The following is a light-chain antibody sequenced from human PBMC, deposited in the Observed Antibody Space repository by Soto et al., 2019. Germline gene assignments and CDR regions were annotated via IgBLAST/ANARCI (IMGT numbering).Light chain of an antibody. CDR3: QQYDNLLPIT. J-gene: IGKJ5*01. Sequence: IQMTQSPSSLSASVGDRVTITCQASQDISKNLNWYQQKPGKAPKLLIYDASSLQTGVPSSYSGSGSATHFTFTICSLQPEDIATYYCQQYDNLLPITFGQGTRLEIK. V-gene: IGKV1-33*01. CDR2: DAS. CDR1: QDISKN.